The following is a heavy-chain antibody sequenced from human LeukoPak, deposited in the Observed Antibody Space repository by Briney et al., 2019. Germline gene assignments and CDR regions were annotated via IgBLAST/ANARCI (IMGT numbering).Heavy chain of an antibody. D-gene: IGHD2-2*01. Sequence: GGSLRLSCAASGFTFSSYGMHWVRQAPGKGLEWVAFIRYDGSNKYYADSVKGRFTISRDNSKNTLYLQMNSLRAEDTAVYYCAGEVVLAAEVDYWGQGTLVTVSS. CDR3: AGEVVLAAEVDY. J-gene: IGHJ4*02. CDR2: IRYDGSNK. CDR1: GFTFSSYG. V-gene: IGHV3-30*02.